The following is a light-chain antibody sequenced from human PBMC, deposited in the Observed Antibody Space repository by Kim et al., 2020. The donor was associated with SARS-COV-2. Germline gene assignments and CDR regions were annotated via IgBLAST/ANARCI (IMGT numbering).Light chain of an antibody. Sequence: RQTATLTCTGNSNIVGNQGAAWLQQHQGHPPKLLSYRNNTRPSGISERFSASRSGNTASLTITGLQPEDEADYYCSALDSSLSARVFGGGTKLTVL. CDR2: RNN. CDR1: SNIVGNQG. J-gene: IGLJ3*02. V-gene: IGLV10-54*02. CDR3: SALDSSLSARV.